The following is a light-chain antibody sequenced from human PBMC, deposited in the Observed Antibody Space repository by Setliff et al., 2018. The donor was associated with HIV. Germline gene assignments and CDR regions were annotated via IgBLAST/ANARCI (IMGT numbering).Light chain of an antibody. CDR3: SSYASSNTRP. CDR1: SSDVGGYSY. Sequence: QSVLTQPASVSGSPGQSITISCTGTSSDVGGYSYVSWYQQHPGKAPKLIIYEVRNRPSRVSNRFSGSKSGNTASLTISGLQAEDEADYYCSSYASSNTRPFGTGTKVTVL. J-gene: IGLJ1*01. CDR2: EVR. V-gene: IGLV2-14*01.